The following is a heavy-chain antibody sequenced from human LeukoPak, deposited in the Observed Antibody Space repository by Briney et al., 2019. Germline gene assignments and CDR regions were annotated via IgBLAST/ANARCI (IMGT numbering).Heavy chain of an antibody. Sequence: PSETPSLTCAVYGGSFSGYYWSWIRQPPGKGLEWIGEINHSGSTNYNPSLKSRVTISVDTSKNQFSLKLSSVTAADTAVYYCARGWDIVVVPAAMSLDYYYYGMDVWGKGTTVTVSS. V-gene: IGHV4-34*01. CDR2: INHSGST. J-gene: IGHJ6*04. CDR1: GGSFSGYY. D-gene: IGHD2-2*01. CDR3: ARGWDIVVVPAAMSLDYYYYGMDV.